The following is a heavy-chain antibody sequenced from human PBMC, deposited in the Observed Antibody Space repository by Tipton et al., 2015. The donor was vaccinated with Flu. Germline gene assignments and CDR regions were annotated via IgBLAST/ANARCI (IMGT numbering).Heavy chain of an antibody. CDR2: INHSGST. J-gene: IGHJ4*02. CDR1: GGSISSSSYY. Sequence: TLSLTCTVSGGSISSSSYYWGWIRQPPGKGLEWIGEINHSGSTNYNPSLKSRVTISVDTSKNQFSLKLSSVTAADTAVYYCARAPFVAASTSYYFDYWGQGTLVTVSS. D-gene: IGHD2-2*01. CDR3: ARAPFVAASTSYYFDY. V-gene: IGHV4-39*07.